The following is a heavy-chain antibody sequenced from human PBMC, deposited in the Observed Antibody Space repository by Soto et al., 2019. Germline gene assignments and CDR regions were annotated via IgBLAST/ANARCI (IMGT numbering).Heavy chain of an antibody. CDR3: ARARGATVTPSGLFRRRGGDSYGGMAV. D-gene: IGHD2-21*01. V-gene: IGHV4-34*01. CDR2: ISHSGST. J-gene: IGHJ6*02. Sequence: QVQLQQWGAGLLKPSETLSLSCAVYGGSFGDNYWIWIRQPPGKGLEWIGEISHSGSTNNNPSLKSRVTISVDTSKTQFSLKLRSVTAADTAVYYCARARGATVTPSGLFRRRGGDSYGGMAVWGQGTTVTVSS. CDR1: GGSFGDNY.